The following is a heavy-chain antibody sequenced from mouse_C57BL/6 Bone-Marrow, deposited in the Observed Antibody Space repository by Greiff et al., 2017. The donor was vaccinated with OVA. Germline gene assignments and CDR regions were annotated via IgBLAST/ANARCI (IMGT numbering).Heavy chain of an antibody. J-gene: IGHJ3*01. D-gene: IGHD1-1*01. CDR3: ARHEDGNIYDYGRSRAY. CDR1: GYTFTEYT. Sequence: QVQLQQSGAELVKPGASVKLSCKASGYTFTEYTIHWVKQRSGQGLEWIGWFYPGSGSIKYNETFKDKATLTAAQSASTVYMELSRLTSEDSAVYFCARHEDGNIYDYGRSRAYWGQGTLVTVSA. V-gene: IGHV1-62-2*01. CDR2: FYPGSGSI.